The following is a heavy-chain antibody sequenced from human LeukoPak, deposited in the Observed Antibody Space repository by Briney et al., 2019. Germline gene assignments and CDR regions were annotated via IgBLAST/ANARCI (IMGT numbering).Heavy chain of an antibody. Sequence: SETLSLTCSVSGGSINSYYWSWIRQPPGKGLEWIGYIYYSGSTNYKPSLKSRVTISVDTSKNQFSLKLSSVTAADTAVYYCARHSSSWPYWYFDLWSRGTLVSVSS. CDR2: IYYSGST. V-gene: IGHV4-59*01. J-gene: IGHJ2*01. CDR3: ARHSSSWPYWYFDL. D-gene: IGHD6-13*01. CDR1: GGSINSYY.